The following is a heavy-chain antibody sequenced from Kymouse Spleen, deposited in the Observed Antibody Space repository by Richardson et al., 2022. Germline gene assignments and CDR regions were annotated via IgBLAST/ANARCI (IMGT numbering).Heavy chain of an antibody. J-gene: IGHJ5*02. V-gene: IGHV3-73*02. Sequence: EVQLVESGGGLVQPGGSLKLSCAASGFTFSGSAMHWVRQASGKGLEWVGRIRSKANSYATAYAASVKGRFTISRDDSKNTAYLQMNSLKTEDTAVYYCTSLYYYGSGSYLDPWGQGTLVTVSS. CDR1: GFTFSGSA. D-gene: IGHD3-10*01. CDR2: IRSKANSYAT. CDR3: TSLYYYGSGSYLDP.